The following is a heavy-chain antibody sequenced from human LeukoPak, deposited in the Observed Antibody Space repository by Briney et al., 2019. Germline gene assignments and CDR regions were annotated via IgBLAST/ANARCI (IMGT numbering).Heavy chain of an antibody. CDR3: ARVGLYCSGGSCYDC. Sequence: GGSLRLSCAASGFTFSSYWMHCVRQAPGEGLVWVSRISSDGSSTTYADSVKGRFTISRDNAKNTLYLQMNSLRAEDTAVYYCARVGLYCSGGSCYDCWGQGTLVTVSS. CDR1: GFTFSSYW. V-gene: IGHV3-74*03. D-gene: IGHD2-15*01. CDR2: ISSDGSST. J-gene: IGHJ4*02.